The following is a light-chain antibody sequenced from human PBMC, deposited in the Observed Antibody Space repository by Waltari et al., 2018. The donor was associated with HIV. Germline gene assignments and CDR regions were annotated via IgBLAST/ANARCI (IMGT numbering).Light chain of an antibody. CDR3: HQYNKWPRGT. Sequence: VLTRSQATLLVSPGGRAPLSWRASQSVGSYLAWYQQKPGQAPRRLIYGASTRATGIPTRFSGSGSGTEFTLTISSLQSEDFAVYYCHQYNKWPRGTFGGGTKVEV. J-gene: IGKJ4*01. CDR2: GAS. V-gene: IGKV3-15*01. CDR1: QSVGSY.